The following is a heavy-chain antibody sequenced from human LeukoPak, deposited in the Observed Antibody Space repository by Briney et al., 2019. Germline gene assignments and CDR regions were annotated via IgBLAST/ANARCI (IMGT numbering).Heavy chain of an antibody. Sequence: SETLSLTCTVSGGSISSGDYYWSWIRQPPGKGLEWIGYIYYSGSTYYNPSLKSRVTISVDTSKNQFSLKPSSVTAADTAVYYCASFMSPEYSSSWPKTPFDYWGQGTLVTVSS. J-gene: IGHJ4*02. D-gene: IGHD6-13*01. CDR3: ASFMSPEYSSSWPKTPFDY. V-gene: IGHV4-30-4*08. CDR1: GGSISSGDYY. CDR2: IYYSGST.